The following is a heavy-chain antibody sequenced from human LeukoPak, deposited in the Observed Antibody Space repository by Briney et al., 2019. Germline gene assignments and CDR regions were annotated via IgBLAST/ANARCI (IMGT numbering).Heavy chain of an antibody. V-gene: IGHV4-38-2*02. D-gene: IGHD1-1*01. CDR2: IYHSGDT. Sequence: SETLSLTCTVSNYSISSGYYWAWIRQPPGKGLEWIGNIYHSGDTYYNPSLQSRVTISVDTPKNQFSLRLNSVTAADTALYYCARDSLRIQSGTTPWGQGTLVTVSS. CDR3: ARDSLRIQSGTTP. J-gene: IGHJ5*02. CDR1: NYSISSGYY.